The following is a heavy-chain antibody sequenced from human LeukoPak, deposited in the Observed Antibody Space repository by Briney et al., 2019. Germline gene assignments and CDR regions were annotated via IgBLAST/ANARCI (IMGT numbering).Heavy chain of an antibody. CDR1: GFTFNSYA. CDR2: IFGSGGSA. D-gene: IGHD6-19*01. J-gene: IGHJ4*02. CDR3: GKTTTGYSSGRYPGWPVDY. V-gene: IGHV3-23*01. Sequence: GGSLRLSCAASGFTFNSYAMYWVRQAPGKGLEWVSGIFGSGGSAHYADSVRGRFTISRDNSKNTVYLQMDSLRVDDTAVYYCGKTTTGYSSGRYPGWPVDYWGQGTLVTVSS.